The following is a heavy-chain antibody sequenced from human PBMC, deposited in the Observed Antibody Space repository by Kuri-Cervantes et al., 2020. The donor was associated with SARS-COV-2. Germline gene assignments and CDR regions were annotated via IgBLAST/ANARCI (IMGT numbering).Heavy chain of an antibody. V-gene: IGHV4-30-2*01. D-gene: IGHD6-25*01. CDR2: IYHSGST. CDR1: GGSISSGGYS. J-gene: IGHJ4*02. Sequence: SCAVSGGSISSGGYSWSWIRQPPGKGLEWIGYIYHSGSTYYNPSLKSRVTISVDTSKNQFSLKLSSVTAADTAVYYCARQGSSGWYLGYWGQGTLVTVSS. CDR3: ARQGSSGWYLGY.